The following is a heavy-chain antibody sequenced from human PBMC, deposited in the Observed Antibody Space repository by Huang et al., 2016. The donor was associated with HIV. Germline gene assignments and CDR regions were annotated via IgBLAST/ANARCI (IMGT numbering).Heavy chain of an antibody. Sequence: EVQLVETGGGLIQPGGSLRLSCAASGFTVTTRHISWVRQGPGNGLEWSSLIYSGGNTYYADSVKGRCTISRDNSKNTVYLQMNNLRAEDTAVYYCAGGDYDSSGYYQGYLYYMDVWGKGTTVTVSS. CDR3: AGGDYDSSGYYQGYLYYMDV. D-gene: IGHD3-22*01. CDR2: IYSGGNT. CDR1: GFTVTTRH. V-gene: IGHV3-53*02. J-gene: IGHJ6*03.